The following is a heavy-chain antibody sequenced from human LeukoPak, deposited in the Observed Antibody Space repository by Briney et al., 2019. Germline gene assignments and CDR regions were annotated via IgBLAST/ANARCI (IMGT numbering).Heavy chain of an antibody. J-gene: IGHJ4*02. CDR3: ARGGMDTAMVNHIWD. V-gene: IGHV3-13*01. CDR1: GFTLSNYA. CDR2: LGTAGDT. D-gene: IGHD5-18*01. Sequence: GGSLRLSCAASGFTLSNYAMHWVRQPAGEGLEWVSALGTAGDTFYPGSVKGRFTISRDNSKNTLYLQMNSLRAEDTAVYYCARGGMDTAMVNHIWDWGQGTLVTVSS.